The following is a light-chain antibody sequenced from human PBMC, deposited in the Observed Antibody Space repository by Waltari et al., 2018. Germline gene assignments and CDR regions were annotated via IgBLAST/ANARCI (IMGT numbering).Light chain of an antibody. CDR2: WAS. J-gene: IGKJ4*01. Sequence: DIVMTQSPDSLAVSLGEWATIHCKSSQIVLYSSNNKNYLAWYQQKPGQPPRLLIYWASTRESGVPDRFSGSGSETDFTLTISSLQAEDVAVYYCQQYYSTPPLTFGGGTKVEIK. V-gene: IGKV4-1*01. CDR3: QQYYSTPPLT. CDR1: QIVLYSSNNKNY.